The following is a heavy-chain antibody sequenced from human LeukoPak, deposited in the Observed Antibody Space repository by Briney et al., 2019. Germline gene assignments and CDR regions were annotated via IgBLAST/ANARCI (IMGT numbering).Heavy chain of an antibody. CDR2: IYHSGST. J-gene: IGHJ5*02. CDR1: GGSISSGGYC. V-gene: IGHV4-30-2*01. CDR3: ARYMVRGNWFDP. Sequence: SETLSLTCTVSGGSISSGGYCWSWIRQPPGKGLEWIGYIYHSGSTYYNPSLKSRVTISVDRSKNQFSLKLSSVTAADTAVYYCARYMVRGNWFDPWGQGTLVTVSS. D-gene: IGHD3-10*01.